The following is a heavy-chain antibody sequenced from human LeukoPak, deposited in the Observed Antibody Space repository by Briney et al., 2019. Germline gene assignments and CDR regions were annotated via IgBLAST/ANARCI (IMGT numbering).Heavy chain of an antibody. J-gene: IGHJ4*02. CDR1: GGTFSGSG. D-gene: IGHD6-13*01. Sequence: ASVKVSCKASGGTFSGSGISWVRQSPGQGLEWMGGIIPIFGTSNYAQKFQGRVTMTRDTSISTAYMELSRLRSDDTAMYYCARDGSSSWYDYWGQGTLVTVSS. CDR3: ARDGSSSWYDY. V-gene: IGHV1-69*05. CDR2: IIPIFGTS.